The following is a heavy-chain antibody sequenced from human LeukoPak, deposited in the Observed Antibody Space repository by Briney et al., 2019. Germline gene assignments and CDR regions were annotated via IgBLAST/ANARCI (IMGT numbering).Heavy chain of an antibody. CDR1: GYSFTSYW. CDR2: IYPGDSDT. V-gene: IGHV5-51*01. CDR3: ARHPRRNYYYMDV. Sequence: GESLKISCKGSGYSFTSYWIGWVRQMPGKGLEWMGIIYPGDSDTRYSPSFQGQVTISADKSISTAYLQCSSLKASDTAMYYCARHPRRNYYYMDVWGKGTTVTVSS. J-gene: IGHJ6*03.